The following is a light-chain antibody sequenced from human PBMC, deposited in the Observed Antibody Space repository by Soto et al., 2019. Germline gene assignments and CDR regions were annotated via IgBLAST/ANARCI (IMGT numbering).Light chain of an antibody. CDR2: ATS. CDR1: QTVSSN. J-gene: IGKJ3*01. Sequence: EIVLTQSPATLSASPGESVTLSCRASQTVSSNLAWYQHKPGQAPRLLIYATSTRAPGDSARFSGSGSGSVTEFPLTISSLQSEDFAVSYCQQYNNGAQVSFGPGTRVVIK. CDR3: QQYNNGAQVS. V-gene: IGKV3-15*01.